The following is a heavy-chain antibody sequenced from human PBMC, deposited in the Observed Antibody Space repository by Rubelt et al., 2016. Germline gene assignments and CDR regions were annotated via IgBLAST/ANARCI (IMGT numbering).Heavy chain of an antibody. CDR2: VSYDASDE. CDR3: ARGYLSNSFDY. J-gene: IGHJ4*02. V-gene: IGHV3-30*03. D-gene: IGHD4-11*01. CDR1: GFIFSNYG. Sequence: ESGGGVVQPGRSLRLSCAASGFIFSNYGMHWVRQAPGKGLEWVALVSYDASDEYYADSVKGRFTISRDNSKNTLYLQMSSLRAEDTAVYYCARGYLSNSFDYWGQGTLVTVAS.